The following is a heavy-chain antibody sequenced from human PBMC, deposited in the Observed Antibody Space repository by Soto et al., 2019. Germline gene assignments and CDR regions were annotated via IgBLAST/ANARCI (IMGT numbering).Heavy chain of an antibody. Sequence: EVQLVESGGGLVQPGGSLRLSCAASGFTLSDHYMDWVRQAPGKGLEWVGRTRNKANRYTTEYAASVTGRFTLSRDDSQNSPYLQMNSLRTEDTAVYYCAYSWCDRRSFVYWGQGTPVTVSS. V-gene: IGHV3-72*01. J-gene: IGHJ4*02. CDR3: AYSWCDRRSFVY. D-gene: IGHD2-15*01. CDR1: GFTLSDHY. CDR2: TRNKANRYTT.